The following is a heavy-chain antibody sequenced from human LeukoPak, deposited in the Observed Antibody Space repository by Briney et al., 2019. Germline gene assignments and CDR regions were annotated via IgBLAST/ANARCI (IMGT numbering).Heavy chain of an antibody. D-gene: IGHD3-22*01. Sequence: SVEVSCKASGGTFSSYAISWVRQAPGQGLEWMGRIIPILGIANYAQKFQGRVTITADKSTSTAYMELSSLRSEDTAVYYCASQYYYDSSGKLPDYWGQGTLVTVSS. CDR2: IIPILGIA. CDR1: GGTFSSYA. J-gene: IGHJ4*02. CDR3: ASQYYYDSSGKLPDY. V-gene: IGHV1-69*04.